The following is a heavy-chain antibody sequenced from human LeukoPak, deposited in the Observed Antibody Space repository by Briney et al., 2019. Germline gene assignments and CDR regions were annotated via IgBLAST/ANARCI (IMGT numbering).Heavy chain of an antibody. Sequence: SVKVSCKATVGTFSSYAISWVRQPPGQGQEWMGGIIPIFGTANYAQKFQGRVTITADESTSTAYMELSSLRSEDTAVYYCANPGTEYQLSPGGQGTLVTVSS. CDR3: ANPGTEYQLSP. V-gene: IGHV1-69*01. CDR2: IIPIFGTA. D-gene: IGHD2-2*01. CDR1: VGTFSSYA. J-gene: IGHJ5*02.